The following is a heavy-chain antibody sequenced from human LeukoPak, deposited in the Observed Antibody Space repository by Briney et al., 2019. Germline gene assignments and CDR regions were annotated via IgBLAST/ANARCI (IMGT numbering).Heavy chain of an antibody. Sequence: PSETLSLTCTVSGGSISSCYWSWIRQPPGKGLEWIGYIYYSGSTNYNPSLKSRVTISVDTSKNQFSLKLSSVTAADTAVYYCARVTASIPTNWFDPWGQGTLVTVSS. V-gene: IGHV4-59*01. CDR3: ARVTASIPTNWFDP. CDR1: GGSISSCY. J-gene: IGHJ5*02. CDR2: IYYSGST. D-gene: IGHD3-3*02.